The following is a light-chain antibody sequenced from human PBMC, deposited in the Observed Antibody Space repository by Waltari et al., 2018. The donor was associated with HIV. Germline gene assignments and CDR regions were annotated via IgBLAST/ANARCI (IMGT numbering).Light chain of an antibody. V-gene: IGKV4-1*01. CDR3: QQYYSTWT. CDR2: WSS. Sequence: DIVLTQSPDSLAVPLGERATITCKSSQSVLYSSDNKNYVALFQQKPGQPPKLLFYWSSTRASGVPDRFTGSGSGTHFTLTITSMHAEDVAVYFCQQYYSTWTFGQGTKVEIK. CDR1: QSVLYSSDNKNY. J-gene: IGKJ1*01.